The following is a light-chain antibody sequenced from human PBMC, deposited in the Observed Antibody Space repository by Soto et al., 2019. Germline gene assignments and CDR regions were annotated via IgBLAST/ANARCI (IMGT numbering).Light chain of an antibody. Sequence: QSVLTQPASVSGSPGQSITISCTGTSSDVGGYNYVSWYQQHPGKAPKLMIYEVSNRPSGVSNRFSGSKSGNTASLTISGLQAEDEADYYCSSYTSENTYVFGTGTRSPS. V-gene: IGLV2-14*01. CDR3: SSYTSENTYV. CDR2: EVS. J-gene: IGLJ1*01. CDR1: SSDVGGYNY.